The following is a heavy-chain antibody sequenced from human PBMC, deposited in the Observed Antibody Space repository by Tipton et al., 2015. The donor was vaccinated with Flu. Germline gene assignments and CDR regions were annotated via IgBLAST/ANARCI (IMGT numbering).Heavy chain of an antibody. CDR3: ASPFPGSILTEAFDF. CDR1: GYSFTNYW. D-gene: IGHD1-14*01. Sequence: QLVQSGAEVKKSGESLKISCKGSGYSFTNYWIAWVRQMPGKGLEWMGIIYPGDSDTRYSPSFQGQVTISADKSISTAYLQWSSLKASDTAMYYCASPFPGSILTEAFDFWGQGTMVTVSS. V-gene: IGHV5-51*03. J-gene: IGHJ3*01. CDR2: IYPGDSDT.